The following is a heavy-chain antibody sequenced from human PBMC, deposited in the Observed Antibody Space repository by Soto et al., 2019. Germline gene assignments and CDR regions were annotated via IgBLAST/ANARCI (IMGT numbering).Heavy chain of an antibody. J-gene: IGHJ6*03. CDR1: GGTFSSYT. CDR2: FIPILGIA. Sequence: QVQLVQSGAEVKKPGSSVKVSCKASGGTFSSYTISWVRQAPGQGLEWMGRFIPILGIANYAQTFQGRVAIPADKSTSRVYMELSRVRSDDRAGYNWARPPRDSNADMDVGCKGAGVTVPS. V-gene: IGHV1-69*02. CDR3: ARPPRDSNADMDV. D-gene: IGHD4-4*01.